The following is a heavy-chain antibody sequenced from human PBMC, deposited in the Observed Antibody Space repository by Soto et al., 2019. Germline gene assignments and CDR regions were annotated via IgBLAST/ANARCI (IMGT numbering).Heavy chain of an antibody. J-gene: IGHJ3*02. Sequence: PGGSLRLSCAASGFTFDDYTMHWVRQTPGKGLEWVSLISWDGDSAYYADSVRGRFTISRDNAKNTLYLQMNSLRAEDTAVYYCARRDQWLLLGAFDIWGQGTMVTVSS. D-gene: IGHD3-22*01. CDR3: ARRDQWLLLGAFDI. CDR1: GFTFDDYT. V-gene: IGHV3-43*01. CDR2: ISWDGDSA.